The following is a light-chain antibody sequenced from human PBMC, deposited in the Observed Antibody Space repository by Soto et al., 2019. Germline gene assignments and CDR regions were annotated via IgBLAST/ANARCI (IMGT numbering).Light chain of an antibody. CDR2: GNS. V-gene: IGLV1-40*01. CDR3: QSHDSNLSAYV. CDR1: SSNIGAGYD. Sequence: QSVLTQPPSVSGAPGQRVTISCTGSSSNIGAGYDVHWYQQLPGTGPKLLISGNSNRPSGVPDRFSGSRSGTSASLAVTGLQAEDEADYYCQSHDSNLSAYVFGTGTKLTVL. J-gene: IGLJ1*01.